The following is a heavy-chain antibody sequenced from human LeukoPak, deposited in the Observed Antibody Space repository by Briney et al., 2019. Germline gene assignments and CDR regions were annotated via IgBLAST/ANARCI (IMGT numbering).Heavy chain of an antibody. V-gene: IGHV4-34*01. J-gene: IGHJ4*02. CDR2: INHSGST. Sequence: SETLSLTCTVSGGSISSYYWSWIRQPPGKGLEWIGEINHSGSTNYNPSLKSRVTISVDTSKNQFSLKLSSVTAADTAVYYCAIGGPSYYFDYWGQGTLVTVSS. CDR1: GGSISSYY. CDR3: AIGGPSYYFDY. D-gene: IGHD3-16*01.